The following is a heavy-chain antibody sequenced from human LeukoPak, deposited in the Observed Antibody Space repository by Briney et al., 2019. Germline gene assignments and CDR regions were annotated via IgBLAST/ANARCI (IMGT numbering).Heavy chain of an antibody. V-gene: IGHV3-9*01. CDR1: GFTFDDYA. CDR2: ISWNSGSI. D-gene: IGHD3-22*01. Sequence: GGSLRLSCAASGFTFDDYAMHWVRQAPGKGLEWVSGISWNSGSIGYADSVKGRFTISRDNAKNSLYLQMNSLRAEDTALYYCAKDMSYDSSGPTDWGQGTPVTVSS. CDR3: AKDMSYDSSGPTD. J-gene: IGHJ4*02.